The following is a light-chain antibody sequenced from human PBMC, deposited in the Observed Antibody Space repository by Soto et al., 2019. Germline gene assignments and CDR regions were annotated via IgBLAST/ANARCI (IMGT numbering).Light chain of an antibody. V-gene: IGLV1-51*02. Sequence: QPVLTQPPSVSAAPGQRVTISCSGSSSNIGNNYVSWYQQLPGTAPKLLIYEDNKRPSGIPDRFSGSKSGTSATLGITGLQTGDEADYYCASWDSSLTAGVFGGGTKVTVL. CDR1: SSNIGNNY. CDR2: EDN. J-gene: IGLJ2*01. CDR3: ASWDSSLTAGV.